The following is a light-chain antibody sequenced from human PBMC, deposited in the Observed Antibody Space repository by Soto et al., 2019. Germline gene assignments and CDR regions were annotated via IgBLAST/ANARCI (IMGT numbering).Light chain of an antibody. CDR1: QTSGTW. V-gene: IGKV1-5*01. CDR3: HPSTSYLYS. J-gene: IGKJ2*01. Sequence: DIQMTQSPSTLSATGGDRVTITCRASQTSGTWLAWYQHKPGKAPHFLIYHASSLETGVPSRFSGSESGTEFASPITILQHEDFEPYYYHPSTSYLYSFGQGT. CDR2: HAS.